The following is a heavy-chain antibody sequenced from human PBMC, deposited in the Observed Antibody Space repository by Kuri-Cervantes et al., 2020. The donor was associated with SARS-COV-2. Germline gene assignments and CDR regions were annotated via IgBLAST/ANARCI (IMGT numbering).Heavy chain of an antibody. J-gene: IGHJ4*02. CDR2: MRYDGSNK. D-gene: IGHD3-16*02. Sequence: GESLKISCAASGFTFSSYGMHWVRQAPGKGLEWVAFMRYDGSNKYYADSVKGRFTISRDNFKNTLYLQMNSLRAEDTAVYYCQAQLTFGGVFAQDDYWGQGTLVTVSS. CDR1: GFTFSSYG. CDR3: QAQLTFGGVFAQDDY. V-gene: IGHV3-30*02.